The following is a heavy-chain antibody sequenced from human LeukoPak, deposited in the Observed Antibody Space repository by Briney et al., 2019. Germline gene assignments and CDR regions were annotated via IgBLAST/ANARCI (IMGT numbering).Heavy chain of an antibody. CDR3: ARLDYYYYMDV. V-gene: IGHV4-39*01. CDR2: IYYSGSA. Sequence: SETLSLTCTVSGGSISSSSYYWGWIRQPPGKGLGWIGSIYYSGSAYYNPSLKSRATLSVNTSNNQLSLKLRSVTAADTAVYYCARLDYYYYMDVWGKGTTVTVS. CDR1: GGSISSSSYY. J-gene: IGHJ6*03.